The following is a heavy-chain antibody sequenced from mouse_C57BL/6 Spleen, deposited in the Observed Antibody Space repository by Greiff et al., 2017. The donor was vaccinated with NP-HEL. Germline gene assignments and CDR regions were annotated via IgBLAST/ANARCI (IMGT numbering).Heavy chain of an antibody. CDR1: GYTFTSYW. J-gene: IGHJ2*01. D-gene: IGHD2-14*01. CDR2: IDPSDSYT. Sequence: VQLQQSGAELVKPGASVKLSCKASGYTFTSYWMQWVKQRPGQGLEWIGEIDPSDSYTNSNQKFKGKATLTVDTSSSTAYMQLSSLTSEDSAVYYCARRGNYRYYFDYWGQGTTLTVSS. V-gene: IGHV1-50*01. CDR3: ARRGNYRYYFDY.